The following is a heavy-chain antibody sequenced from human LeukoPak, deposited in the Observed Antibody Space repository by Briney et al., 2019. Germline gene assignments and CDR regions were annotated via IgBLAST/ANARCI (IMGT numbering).Heavy chain of an antibody. CDR3: AREWCSSTSCYDYYYYGMDV. CDR1: GGTFSSYA. CDR2: IIPIFGTA. Sequence: SVKVSCKASGGTFSSYAISWVRQAPGQGLEWMGGIIPIFGTANYAQKFQGRVTITADESTSTAYMELSSLRSEDTAVYYCAREWCSSTSCYDYYYYGMDVWGQGTTVTVSS. V-gene: IGHV1-69*01. J-gene: IGHJ6*02. D-gene: IGHD2-2*01.